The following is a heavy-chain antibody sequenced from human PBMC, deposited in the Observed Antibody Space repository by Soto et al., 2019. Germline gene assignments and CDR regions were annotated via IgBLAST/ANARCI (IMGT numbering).Heavy chain of an antibody. CDR2: MYYSGST. CDR3: ARHRLVVVPATNYFDY. CDR1: GGSITSCSNY. D-gene: IGHD2-15*01. V-gene: IGHV4-39*01. Sequence: SETLSLTCTVSGGSITSCSNYWGWIRQPPGKGLEWIGSMYYSGSTYNNPSLRSRVTLSVDTSKNQFSLNLRSVTAADTAVYYCARHRLVVVPATNYFDYWGQGTLVTVSS. J-gene: IGHJ4*02.